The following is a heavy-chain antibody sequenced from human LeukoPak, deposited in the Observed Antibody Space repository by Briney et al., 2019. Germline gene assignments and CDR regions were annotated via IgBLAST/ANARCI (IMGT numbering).Heavy chain of an antibody. V-gene: IGHV3-13*01. Sequence: GGSLRLSCAASGFTFSSHDMHWVRQATGKGLEWVSAIGTAGDTYYPGSVKGRFTISRENAKNSLYLQMNSLRAGDTAVYYCARADPLGAFDIWGQGTMVTVSS. CDR2: IGTAGDT. J-gene: IGHJ3*02. CDR1: GFTFSSHD. CDR3: ARADPLGAFDI. D-gene: IGHD7-27*01.